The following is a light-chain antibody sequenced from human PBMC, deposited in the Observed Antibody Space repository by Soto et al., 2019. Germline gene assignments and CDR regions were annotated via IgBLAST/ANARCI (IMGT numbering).Light chain of an antibody. V-gene: IGKV1-16*02. CDR2: DAT. CDR1: RGISYY. Sequence: DIQMTQSPSSLCASVGDRVTITCRASRGISYYLAWFQQEPGKAPKSLIYDATSLQSGVPSKFSGSGSGTNFTLTISSLQPEDFATYYCQQYKSYPFTFGPGTKVDIK. CDR3: QQYKSYPFT. J-gene: IGKJ3*01.